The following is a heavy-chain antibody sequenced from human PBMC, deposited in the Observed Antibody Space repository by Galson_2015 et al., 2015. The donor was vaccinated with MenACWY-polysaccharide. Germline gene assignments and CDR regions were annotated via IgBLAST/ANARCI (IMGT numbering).Heavy chain of an antibody. V-gene: IGHV3-30*01. D-gene: IGHD6-13*01. CDR3: ARNPSRLDIAAASH. J-gene: IGHJ4*02. Sequence: KGRFTISRDNSKTTLYLQMNSLRPEDTAVYYCARNPSRLDIAAASHWGQGALVSVSS.